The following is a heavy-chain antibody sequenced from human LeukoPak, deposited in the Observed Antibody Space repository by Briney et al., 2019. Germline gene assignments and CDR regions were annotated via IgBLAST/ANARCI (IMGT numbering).Heavy chain of an antibody. D-gene: IGHD3-22*01. CDR2: IYSGGST. CDR3: AKAGRTYYYDSSGYKLYNWFDP. CDR1: GFTVSSNY. J-gene: IGHJ5*02. Sequence: GGSLRLSCAASGFTVSSNYMSWVRQAPGKGLEWVSVIYSGGSTYYADSVKGRFTISRDNAKNSLYLQMNSLRAEDTALYYCAKAGRTYYYDSSGYKLYNWFDPWGQGTLVTVSS. V-gene: IGHV3-53*05.